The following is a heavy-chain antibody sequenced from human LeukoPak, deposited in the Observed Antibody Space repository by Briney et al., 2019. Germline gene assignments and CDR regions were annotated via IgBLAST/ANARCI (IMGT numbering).Heavy chain of an antibody. CDR1: GGSIGSYY. CDR3: ARTDYGAIFDY. V-gene: IGHV4-59*01. CDR2: IYYSGST. J-gene: IGHJ4*02. Sequence: NPSETLSLTCTVSGGSIGSYYWSWIRQPPGKGLEWIGYIYYSGSTNYNPSLKSRVTISVDTSKNQFSLKLSSVTAADTAAYYCARTDYGAIFDYWGQGTLVTVSS. D-gene: IGHD4-17*01.